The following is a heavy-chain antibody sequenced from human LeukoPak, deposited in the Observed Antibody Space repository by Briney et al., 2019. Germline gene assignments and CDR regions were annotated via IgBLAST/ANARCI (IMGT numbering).Heavy chain of an antibody. D-gene: IGHD3-22*01. J-gene: IGHJ4*02. Sequence: SETLSLTCSVSGGTISNAMYYWAWIRQSPGKGLEWIGYIYYSGSTYYNPSLKSRVTISVDTSKNQFSLKLSSVTAADTAVYYCAREGKNSSGYRMGLWYFDYWGQGTLVTVSS. CDR3: AREGKNSSGYRMGLWYFDY. CDR2: IYYSGST. V-gene: IGHV4-31*03. CDR1: GGTISNAMYY.